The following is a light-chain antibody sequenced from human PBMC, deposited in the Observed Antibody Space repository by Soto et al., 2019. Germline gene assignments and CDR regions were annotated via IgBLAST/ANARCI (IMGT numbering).Light chain of an antibody. V-gene: IGLV1-40*01. Sequence: QPVLTQPPSVSGAPGQRVTISCTGSSSNIGAGYDVHWYQHLPGAAPKLLIYGNTNRPSGVPDRFSASKSGPSASLAITGLQAEDEADYYCQSFDSSLSGYVFGTGTKVTVL. CDR3: QSFDSSLSGYV. J-gene: IGLJ1*01. CDR2: GNT. CDR1: SSNIGAGYD.